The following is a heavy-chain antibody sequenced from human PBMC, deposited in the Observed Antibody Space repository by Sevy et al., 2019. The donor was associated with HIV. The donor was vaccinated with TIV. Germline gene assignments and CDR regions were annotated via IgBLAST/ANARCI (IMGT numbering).Heavy chain of an antibody. CDR3: AKDPSPDYGDYGGPYYFDY. CDR1: GFTFSSYG. CDR2: ISYDGSNK. D-gene: IGHD4-17*01. J-gene: IGHJ4*02. V-gene: IGHV3-30*18. Sequence: GGSLRLSCAASGFTFSSYGMHWVRQAPGKGLEWVAVISYDGSNKYYADSVKGRFTISRDNSKNTLYLQMNSLRAEDTAGYYCAKDPSPDYGDYGGPYYFDYWGQGTLVTVSS.